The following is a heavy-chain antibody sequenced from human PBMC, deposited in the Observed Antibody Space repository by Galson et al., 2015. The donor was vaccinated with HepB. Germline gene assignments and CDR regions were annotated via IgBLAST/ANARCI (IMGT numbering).Heavy chain of an antibody. D-gene: IGHD6-19*01. CDR3: AHRPAVTGGDYFDY. CDR1: GFSLSTSGEG. Sequence: PALVKPTQTLTLTCTFSGFSLSTSGEGVGWIRQPPGEALEWLALIYWDDDERYSPSLKSRLTITKDTSKNQVVLTMTNMDPVDTATYYCAHRPAVTGGDYFDYWGQGTLVTLSS. V-gene: IGHV2-5*02. CDR2: IYWDDDE. J-gene: IGHJ4*02.